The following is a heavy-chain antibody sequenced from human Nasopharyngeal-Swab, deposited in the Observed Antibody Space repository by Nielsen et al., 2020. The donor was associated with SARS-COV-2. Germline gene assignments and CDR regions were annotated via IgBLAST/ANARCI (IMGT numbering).Heavy chain of an antibody. CDR3: ARVRSHYDYGDYYFDY. Sequence: PGKRLEYVSAISSNGGSTYYADSVKGRFTISRDNSKNTLYLQMSSLRAEDTAVYYCARVRSHYDYGDYYFDYWGQGTLVTVSS. J-gene: IGHJ4*02. V-gene: IGHV3-64D*06. CDR2: ISSNGGST. D-gene: IGHD4-17*01.